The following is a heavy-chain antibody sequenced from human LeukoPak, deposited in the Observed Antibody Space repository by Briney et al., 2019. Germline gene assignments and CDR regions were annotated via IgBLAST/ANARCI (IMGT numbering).Heavy chain of an antibody. CDR2: INHSGSN. Sequence: SETLSLTCAVYGGSFSGHYWSWIRQPPGKGLEWIGEINHSGSNTYNPSLKSRVTISVDTSKNQFSLKLTSVTAADTAVYYCARTTEGGYTYGYFYYYYMDVWGKGTTVTISS. D-gene: IGHD5-18*01. V-gene: IGHV4-34*01. J-gene: IGHJ6*03. CDR3: ARTTEGGYTYGYFYYYYMDV. CDR1: GGSFSGHY.